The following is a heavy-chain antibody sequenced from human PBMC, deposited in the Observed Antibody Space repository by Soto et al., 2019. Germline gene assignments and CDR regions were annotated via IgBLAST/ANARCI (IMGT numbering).Heavy chain of an antibody. CDR2: IFFTGIT. CDR3: ARDGHGMDV. J-gene: IGHJ6*02. Sequence: QVQLQESGPGLVRPAETLSLTCPVSGGSVTTGSYNWSWIRRPPGKGLEWIGNIFFTGITHSNPSLNNRVPMSVDTSKNQFSLTVTSVTAADTAVYYCARDGHGMDVWGQGTTVTVSS. CDR1: GGSVTTGSYN. V-gene: IGHV4-61*01.